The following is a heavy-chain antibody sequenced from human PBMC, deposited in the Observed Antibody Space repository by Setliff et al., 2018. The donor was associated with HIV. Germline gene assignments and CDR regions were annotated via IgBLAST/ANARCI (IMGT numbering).Heavy chain of an antibody. CDR2: ISPDGSST. CDR1: GFSIKNDNW. Sequence: ETLSLTCVVSGFSIKNDNWWNWVRQTAGKGLLWVSRISPDGSSTMYADSVKGRFTISRDNAKNTVYLQMNSLRAEDTGVYYCVRVVTFFSTGPHFDPWGQGTLVTVSS. V-gene: IGHV3-74*03. J-gene: IGHJ5*02. CDR3: VRVVTFFSTGPHFDP. D-gene: IGHD2-21*02.